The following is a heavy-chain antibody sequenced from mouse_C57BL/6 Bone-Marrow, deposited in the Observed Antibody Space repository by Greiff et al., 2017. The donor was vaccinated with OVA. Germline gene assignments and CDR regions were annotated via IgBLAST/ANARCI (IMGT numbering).Heavy chain of an antibody. J-gene: IGHJ3*01. CDR2: INPNNGGT. CDR3: ARKHFYWFAY. CDR1: GYTFTDYY. Sequence: VQLKQSGPELVKPGASVKISCKASGYTFTDYYMNWVKQSHGKSLEWIGDINPNNGGTSYNQKFKGKATLTVDKSSSTAYMELRSLTSEDSAVYYGARKHFYWFAYWGQGTLVTVSA. V-gene: IGHV1-26*01.